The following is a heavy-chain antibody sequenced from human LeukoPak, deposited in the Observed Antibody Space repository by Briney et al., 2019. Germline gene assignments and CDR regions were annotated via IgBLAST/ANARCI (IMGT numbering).Heavy chain of an antibody. CDR3: ARVAELYSSSWYVDY. D-gene: IGHD6-13*01. Sequence: ASVKVSCKASGYTLTGYYMHWVRQAPGQGLEWMGWINPNSGGTNYAQKFQGRVTMTRDTSISTAYMELSRLRSDDTAVYYCARVAELYSSSWYVDYWGQGTLVTVSS. CDR1: GYTLTGYY. J-gene: IGHJ4*02. V-gene: IGHV1-2*02. CDR2: INPNSGGT.